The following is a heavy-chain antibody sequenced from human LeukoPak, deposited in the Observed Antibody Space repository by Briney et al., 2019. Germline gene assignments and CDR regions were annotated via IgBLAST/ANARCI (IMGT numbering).Heavy chain of an antibody. V-gene: IGHV3-21*01. D-gene: IGHD3-22*01. CDR1: GFTFSSYS. CDR3: ARGREYYYDSSGYEYYFDY. J-gene: IGHJ4*02. CDR2: ISSSSSYI. Sequence: PGGSLRLSCAASGFTFSSYSMNWVRQAPGTGLEWVSSISSSSSYIYYADSVKGRFTISRDNAKNSLYLQMNSLRAEDTAVYYCARGREYYYDSSGYEYYFDYWGQGTLVTVSS.